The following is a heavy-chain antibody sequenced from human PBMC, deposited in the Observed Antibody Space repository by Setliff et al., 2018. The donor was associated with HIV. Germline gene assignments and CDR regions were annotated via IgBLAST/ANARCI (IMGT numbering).Heavy chain of an antibody. CDR1: GFTFNNNG. J-gene: IGHJ4*02. D-gene: IGHD3-9*01. Sequence: GGSLRLSCAASGFTFNNNGMSWVRQAPGKGLEWVSGITSSGGRTGYADSVKGRFTISRDNSKDTLYLRMSSLRADDTAIYYCARAPGDILTAYFGGLDYWGQGALVTVSS. V-gene: IGHV3-20*04. CDR2: ITSSGGRT. CDR3: ARAPGDILTAYFGGLDY.